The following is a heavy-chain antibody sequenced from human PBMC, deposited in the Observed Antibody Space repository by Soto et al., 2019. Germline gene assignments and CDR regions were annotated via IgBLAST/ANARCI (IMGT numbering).Heavy chain of an antibody. CDR1: GGSISTNF. V-gene: IGHV4-59*01. CDR2: IYSSGTS. J-gene: IGHJ5*02. CDR3: ARSVFP. Sequence: SEALSLTCTVSGGSISTNFWSWIRQPPGKGLEWIGYIYSSGTSNHNPSLQSRAPISVDTSKNQLTLKLNSVTAADTAVYYCARSVFPWGQGTLVTVSS.